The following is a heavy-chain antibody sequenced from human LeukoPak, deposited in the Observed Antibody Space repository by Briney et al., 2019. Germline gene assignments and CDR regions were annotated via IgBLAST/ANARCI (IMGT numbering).Heavy chain of an antibody. CDR2: IYYSGST. CDR3: ARGVGIMITPSPDYYFDY. D-gene: IGHD3-16*01. V-gene: IGHV4-39*01. CDR1: GFTFSSFG. J-gene: IGHJ4*02. Sequence: GSLRLSCAASGFTFSSFGMSWVRQAPGKGLEWIGSIYYSGSTYYNPSLKSRVTISVDTSKNQFSLKLSSVTAADTAVYYCARGVGIMITPSPDYYFDYWGQGTLVTVSS.